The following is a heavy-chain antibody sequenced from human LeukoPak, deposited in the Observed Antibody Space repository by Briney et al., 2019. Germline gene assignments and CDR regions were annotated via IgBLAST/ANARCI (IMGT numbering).Heavy chain of an antibody. Sequence: PGGSLRLSCAASGFTFSSYWMSWVRQAPGKGLEWVANIIQDGSETFYVDSVKGRFTISRDNAKNSLYLQMNSLRAGDTAVYYCGGGLVRGPKDYWGRGTLVSVS. V-gene: IGHV3-7*01. D-gene: IGHD3-10*01. CDR1: GFTFSSYW. CDR3: GGGLVRGPKDY. J-gene: IGHJ4*02. CDR2: IIQDGSET.